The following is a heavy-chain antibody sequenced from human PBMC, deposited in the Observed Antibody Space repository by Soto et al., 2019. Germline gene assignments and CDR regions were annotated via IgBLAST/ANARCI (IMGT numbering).Heavy chain of an antibody. D-gene: IGHD2-15*01. CDR1: GGSFSGYY. V-gene: IGHV4-34*01. J-gene: IGHJ4*02. CDR3: ARVTTPRYCSGGSCYSFDY. Sequence: SETLSLTCAVYGGSFSGYYWSWIRQPPGKGLEWIGEINHSGSTNYNPSLKSRVTISVDTSKNQFSLKLSSATAADTAVYYCARVTTPRYCSGGSCYSFDYWGQGTLVTVSS. CDR2: INHSGST.